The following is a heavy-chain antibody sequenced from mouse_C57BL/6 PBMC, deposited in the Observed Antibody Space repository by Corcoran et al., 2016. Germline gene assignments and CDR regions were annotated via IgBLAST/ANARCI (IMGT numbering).Heavy chain of an antibody. V-gene: IGHV9-3*01. CDR2: INTYSGVP. J-gene: IGHJ4*01. CDR1: GYTFTTYG. CDR3: ARSRAAQATPYYYAMDY. D-gene: IGHD3-2*02. Sequence: QIQLVQSGPELKKPGETVKISCKASGYTFTTYGMSWVKQAPGKGLKWMGWINTYSGVPTYADDFKGRFAFSLETSASTAYLQINNLKNEDTATYFCARSRAAQATPYYYAMDYWGQGTSVTVSS.